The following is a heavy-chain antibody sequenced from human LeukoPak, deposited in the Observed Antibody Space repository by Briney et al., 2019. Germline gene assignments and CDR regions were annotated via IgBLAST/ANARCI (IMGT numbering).Heavy chain of an antibody. V-gene: IGHV4-59*08. CDR2: IYYSGST. CDR1: GGSISSYY. Sequence: SETLSLTCTVSGGSISSYYWSWIRQPPGKGLEWIGYIYYSGSTNYNPSLKSRVTISVDTSKNQFSLKLSSVTAADTAVYYCARQYGSASYIREFDPWGQGTLVTVSS. D-gene: IGHD3-10*01. CDR3: ARQYGSASYIREFDP. J-gene: IGHJ5*02.